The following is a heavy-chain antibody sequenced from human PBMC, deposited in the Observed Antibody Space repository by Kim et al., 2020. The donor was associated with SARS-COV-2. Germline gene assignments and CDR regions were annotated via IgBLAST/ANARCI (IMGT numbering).Heavy chain of an antibody. D-gene: IGHD6-6*01. CDR1: GYTFTGYY. CDR2: INPNSGGT. J-gene: IGHJ4*02. V-gene: IGHV1-2*02. CDR3: ARVGLAIAARPAFHY. Sequence: ASVKVSCKASGYTFTGYYMHWVRQAPGQGLEWMGWINPNSGGTNYAQKFQGRVTMTRDTSISTAYMELSRLRSDDTAVYYCARVGLAIAARPAFHYWGQGTLVTVSS.